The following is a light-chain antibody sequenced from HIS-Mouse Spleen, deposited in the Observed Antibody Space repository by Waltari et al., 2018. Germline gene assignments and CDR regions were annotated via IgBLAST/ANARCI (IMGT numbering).Light chain of an antibody. CDR2: DAS. CDR1: QSVSSY. V-gene: IGKV3-11*01. J-gene: IGKJ4*01. Sequence: EIVLTQSPATLSLSPGERATLSCRASQSVSSYLAWYQQKPGQAPRLLIYDASNRATGIPARLSGSGSGTDFTLTISSLEPEDFAVYYCQQRSNRPPVTFGGGTKVEIK. CDR3: QQRSNRPPVT.